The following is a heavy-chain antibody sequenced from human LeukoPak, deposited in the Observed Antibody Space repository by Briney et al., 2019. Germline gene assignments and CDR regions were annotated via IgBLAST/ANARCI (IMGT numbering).Heavy chain of an antibody. J-gene: IGHJ4*02. CDR3: ARVSVVFDY. D-gene: IGHD2-21*01. V-gene: IGHV4-34*01. CDR2: INHSGST. Sequence: SETLSLTCAVYGGSFSGYYWSWIRQPPRKGLEWIGEINHSGSTNYNPSLKSRVTISVDTSKNQFSLKLSSVTAADTAVYYCARVSVVFDYWGQGTLVTVSS. CDR1: GGSFSGYY.